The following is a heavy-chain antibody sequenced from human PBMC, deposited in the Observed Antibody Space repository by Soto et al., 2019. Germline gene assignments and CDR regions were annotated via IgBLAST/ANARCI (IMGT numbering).Heavy chain of an antibody. V-gene: IGHV4-61*01. J-gene: IGHJ4*02. CDR2: IYYSGST. CDR1: GGSVSSGSYY. D-gene: IGHD5-18*01. Sequence: PSETLSLTCTVSGGSVSSGSYYWSWIRQPPGKGLEWIGYIYYSGSTNYNPSLKSRVTISVDTSKNQFSLKLSSVTAADTAVYYCARTDRYSYYDYWGQGTLVTVSS. CDR3: ARTDRYSYYDY.